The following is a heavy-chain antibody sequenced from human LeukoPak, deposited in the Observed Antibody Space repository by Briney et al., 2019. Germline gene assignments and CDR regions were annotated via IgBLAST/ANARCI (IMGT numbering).Heavy chain of an antibody. J-gene: IGHJ4*02. V-gene: IGHV3-23*01. CDR1: GFTFSSYA. CDR2: ISGSGGST. CDR3: AKGYCRSTSCYRADY. Sequence: PGGSLRLSCAASGFTFSSYAMSWVRQAPGKGLEWVSAISGSGGSTYYADSVKGRFTISRDNSKNTLYLQMNSLRAEDTAVYYCAKGYCRSTSCYRADYWGQGTLVTVSS. D-gene: IGHD2-2*01.